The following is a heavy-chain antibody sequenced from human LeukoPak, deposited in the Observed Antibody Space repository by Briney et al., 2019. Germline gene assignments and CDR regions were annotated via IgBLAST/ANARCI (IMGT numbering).Heavy chain of an antibody. J-gene: IGHJ3*01. CDR3: ARRWSNGYIYRAYDF. CDR2: IYYSGTT. D-gene: IGHD3-16*01. V-gene: IGHV4-38-2*01. CDR1: GYSISSGYY. Sequence: PSETLSLTCAVSGYSISSGYYWAWIRQPPGKGLEWIGNIYYSGTTLYNPSLKSRLTISVDTSKNQFSLKLSSVTAADTAVYYCARRWSNGYIYRAYDFWGQGTMVSVSS.